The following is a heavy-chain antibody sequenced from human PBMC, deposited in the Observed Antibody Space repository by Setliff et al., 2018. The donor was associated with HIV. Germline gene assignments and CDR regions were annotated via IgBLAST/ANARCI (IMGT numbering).Heavy chain of an antibody. J-gene: IGHJ3*02. CDR3: ARQHADYGFDI. Sequence: SETLSLTCTVSGGSMNNDIWAWIRQSPGRGLQWIGFISDTGNTNYNPSLESPITMSVDTANNQFSLGLTPVTAAATAIYYCARQHADYGFDIWGQGTMVTVSS. V-gene: IGHV4-59*01. CDR2: ISDTGNT. CDR1: GGSMNNDI. D-gene: IGHD2-2*01.